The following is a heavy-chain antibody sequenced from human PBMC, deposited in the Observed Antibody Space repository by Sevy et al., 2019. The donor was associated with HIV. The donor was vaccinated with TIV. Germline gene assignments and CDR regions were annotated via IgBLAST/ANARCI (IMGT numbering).Heavy chain of an antibody. D-gene: IGHD3-3*01. CDR2: INVGGAKM. CDR1: GFTFSYYA. J-gene: IGHJ4*02. CDR3: AKDWGITIFGEGFDY. V-gene: IGHV3-23*01. Sequence: GGSLRLSCAASGFTFSYYAMGWVRQAPGKGLEWVSTINVGGAKMYYSDSVKGRFTISRDNSKSTLYLQMNSLRVEDTSIYYCAKDWGITIFGEGFDYWGQGTLVTVSS.